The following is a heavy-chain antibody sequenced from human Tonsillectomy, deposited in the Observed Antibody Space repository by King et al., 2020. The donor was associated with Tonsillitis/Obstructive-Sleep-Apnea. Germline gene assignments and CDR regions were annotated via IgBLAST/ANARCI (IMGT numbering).Heavy chain of an antibody. V-gene: IGHV1-18*01. CDR2: ISANNGYT. D-gene: IGHD2-2*01. J-gene: IGHJ5*02. Sequence: QLVQSGVEVKKPGASVKVSCKAVGYTFSSYGITWVRQAPGQGLEWMGWISANNGYTNYAQKFQGRVTMTADTVTSTAYRELRSLRSDDTAVYYCARDRCTTSSCYVVGTWFDPWGQGTLVTVSS. CDR1: GYTFSSYG. CDR3: ARDRCTTSSCYVVGTWFDP.